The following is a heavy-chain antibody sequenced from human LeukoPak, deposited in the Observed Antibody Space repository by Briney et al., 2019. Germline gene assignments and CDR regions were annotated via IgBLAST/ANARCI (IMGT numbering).Heavy chain of an antibody. CDR3: ARDSGLYYYDSSGYSFDY. Sequence: GGSLRLSCAASGFTFSSYVMHWVRQAPGKGLGWVAFISYDGSNEYYADSVKGRFTISRDNAKNSLYLQMNSLRAEDTAVYYCARDSGLYYYDSSGYSFDYWGQGTLVTVSS. V-gene: IGHV3-30*04. J-gene: IGHJ4*02. CDR1: GFTFSSYV. CDR2: ISYDGSNE. D-gene: IGHD3-22*01.